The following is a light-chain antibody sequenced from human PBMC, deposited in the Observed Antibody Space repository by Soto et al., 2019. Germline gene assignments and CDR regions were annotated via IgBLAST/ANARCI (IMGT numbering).Light chain of an antibody. CDR3: QQRSNWPPTWT. Sequence: EIVLSQSPATLSLSPGERATLSCRASQSVSSYLAWYQHKPGQAPRLLIYDASKSATGIPARFSGSGSGTDFTLTISSLEPEDFAVYYCQQRSNWPPTWTFGQGTNVEVK. CDR2: DAS. J-gene: IGKJ1*01. CDR1: QSVSSY. V-gene: IGKV3-11*01.